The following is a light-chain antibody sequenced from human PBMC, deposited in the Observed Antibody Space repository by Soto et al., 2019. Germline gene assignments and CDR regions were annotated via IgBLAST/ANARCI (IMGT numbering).Light chain of an antibody. CDR2: KAS. V-gene: IGKV1-5*03. CDR3: QQYSIYSRT. Sequence: DIQMTQSPSTLSASVGDRVTITCRASQSIGGWLAWYQHKPGRAPKLLIYKASSLESGVPSRFSGSGSGTEFTLTISSLQPDDFATYYCQQYSIYSRTFGQGTKVEIK. J-gene: IGKJ1*01. CDR1: QSIGGW.